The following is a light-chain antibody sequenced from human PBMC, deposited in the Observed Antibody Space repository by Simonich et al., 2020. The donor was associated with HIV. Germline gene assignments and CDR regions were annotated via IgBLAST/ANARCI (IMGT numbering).Light chain of an antibody. J-gene: IGKJ4*01. CDR2: WAS. CDR1: QSVLYSSNNKNY. Sequence: DIVMTQSPDSLAVSLGERATINRKSSQSVLYSSNNKNYLAWYQQKPGQPPKLLIYWASTRESGVPDRFSGSGSGTDFTLPISSLQAEDVAVYYCQQYYSTPLTFGGGTRWRSN. V-gene: IGKV4-1*01. CDR3: QQYYSTPLT.